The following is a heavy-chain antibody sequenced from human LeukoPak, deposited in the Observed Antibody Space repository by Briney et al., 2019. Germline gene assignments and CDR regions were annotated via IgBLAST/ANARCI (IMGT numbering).Heavy chain of an antibody. CDR1: GFIFQRYG. Sequence: PGGTLRLSCVASGFIFQRYGMGWVRQAPGKGLEWVSATSGSADSTHYADSVRGRFTISRDNSKNILYLQMNILRAEDTALYYCAKVADVYSVYYFDSWGPGTLVTVSS. V-gene: IGHV3-23*01. CDR3: AKVADVYSVYYFDS. J-gene: IGHJ4*02. CDR2: TSGSADST. D-gene: IGHD2-21*01.